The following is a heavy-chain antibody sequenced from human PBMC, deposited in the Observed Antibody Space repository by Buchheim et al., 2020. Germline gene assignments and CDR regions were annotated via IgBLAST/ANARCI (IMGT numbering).Heavy chain of an antibody. J-gene: IGHJ6*02. CDR2: ISSSGSTI. Sequence: EVQLVESGGGLVQPGGSLRLSCAASGFTFSSYEMNWVRQAPGKGLEWVSYISSSGSTIYYADSVKGRFTISRDNAKNSLYLQMNSLRAEDTAVYYCAKLFWSGYYDYYYYGMDVWGQGTT. CDR3: AKLFWSGYYDYYYYGMDV. V-gene: IGHV3-48*03. CDR1: GFTFSSYE. D-gene: IGHD3-3*02.